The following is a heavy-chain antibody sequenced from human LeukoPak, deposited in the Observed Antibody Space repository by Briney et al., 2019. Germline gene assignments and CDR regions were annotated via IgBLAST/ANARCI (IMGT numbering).Heavy chain of an antibody. CDR3: AKGRGYSYGYLDY. CDR2: ISGSASSA. D-gene: IGHD5-18*01. J-gene: IGHJ4*02. Sequence: GGSLRLSCAASGFTFNSYAMSWVRQAPGKGLECVLVISGSASSAYYADSVKGRFTISRDNSRNTLYLQMSSLRAEDTAVYYCAKGRGYSYGYLDYWGQGTLVTVSS. V-gene: IGHV3-23*01. CDR1: GFTFNSYA.